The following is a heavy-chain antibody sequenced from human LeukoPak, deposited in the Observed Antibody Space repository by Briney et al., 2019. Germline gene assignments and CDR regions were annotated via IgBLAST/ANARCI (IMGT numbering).Heavy chain of an antibody. CDR3: ARQVSWSTSGGNWFDP. V-gene: IGHV4-38-2*01. D-gene: IGHD3-3*01. J-gene: IGHJ5*02. Sequence: KPSETLSLTCAVSGFSISSGYYWGWIRQPPGKGLEWIASIYHSRDTYYNPSFKSRGTISVDTSINQFSLKLSSVTAADTAVYYCARQVSWSTSGGNWFDPWGQGTLVTVSS. CDR2: IYHSRDT. CDR1: GFSISSGYY.